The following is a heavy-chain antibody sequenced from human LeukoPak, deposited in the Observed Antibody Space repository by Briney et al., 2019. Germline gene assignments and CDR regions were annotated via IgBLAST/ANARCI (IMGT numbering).Heavy chain of an antibody. CDR1: GFTFSSHY. D-gene: IGHD6-6*01. V-gene: IGHV3-7*01. CDR2: INQDGSER. CDR3: ARDPRAYSSSPIDY. J-gene: IGHJ4*02. Sequence: GGSLRLPCAASGFTFSSHYMTWVRQAPGKGLEWVANINQDGSERYYVDSVKGRFTISRDNAKNSLYLQMNSLRAEDTAVYYCARDPRAYSSSPIDYWGQGTLVTVSS.